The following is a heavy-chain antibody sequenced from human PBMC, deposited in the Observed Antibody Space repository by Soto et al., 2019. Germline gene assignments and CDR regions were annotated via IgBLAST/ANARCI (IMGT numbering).Heavy chain of an antibody. CDR3: AREVLVRGIKYHAMDV. CDR2: IWSDGSNK. D-gene: IGHD3-10*01. V-gene: IGHV3-33*01. J-gene: IGHJ6*02. Sequence: QVQLVESGGGVVQPGRSLSLSCAASGFTFSSYGIHWVRQAPGKGLEWVAVIWSDGSNKYYADSVKGRFTISRDNTKNTLYLQMNSRRDEDTAVYYCAREVLVRGIKYHAMDVWGQGTTVTVSS. CDR1: GFTFSSYG.